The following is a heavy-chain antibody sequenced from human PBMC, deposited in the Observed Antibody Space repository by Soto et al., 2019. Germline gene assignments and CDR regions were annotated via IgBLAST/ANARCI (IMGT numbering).Heavy chain of an antibody. CDR2: INAGNGNT. J-gene: IGHJ4*02. V-gene: IGHV1-3*01. D-gene: IGHD3-3*01. Sequence: ASVKVSCKASGYTFTSYAMHWVRQAPGQRLEWMGWINAGNGNTKYSQKFQGRVTITRDTSASTAYMELSSLRSEDTTVYYCARGSLRFLEWLFSPSCYFDYWGQGTLVTVSS. CDR1: GYTFTSYA. CDR3: ARGSLRFLEWLFSPSCYFDY.